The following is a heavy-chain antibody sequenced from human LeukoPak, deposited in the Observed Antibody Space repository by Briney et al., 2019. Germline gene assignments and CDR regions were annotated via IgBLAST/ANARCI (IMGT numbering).Heavy chain of an antibody. CDR3: AKDRYSSASLLANNPFDY. J-gene: IGHJ4*02. CDR1: GFYFRSYW. D-gene: IGHD5-18*01. V-gene: IGHV3-74*01. CDR2: INTDGTNT. Sequence: QPGGSLRLSCAASGFYFRSYWMHWVRQAPGKGLVWVSRINTDGTNTGYADSVKGRFTISRDNSKNTLYLQMNSLTVVDTAVYYCAKDRYSSASLLANNPFDYWGRGTLVTVSS.